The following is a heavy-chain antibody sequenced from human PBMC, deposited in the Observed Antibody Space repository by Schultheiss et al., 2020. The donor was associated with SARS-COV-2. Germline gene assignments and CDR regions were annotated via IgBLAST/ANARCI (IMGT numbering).Heavy chain of an antibody. Sequence: GGSLRLSCAASGFTFSSYGMHWVRQAPGKGLEWVAVISYDGSNKYYADSVKGRFTISRDNAKNSLYLQMNSLRAEDTAVYYCASDIGSEYSYGPPDYWGQGTLVTVSS. V-gene: IGHV3-33*05. CDR1: GFTFSSYG. CDR2: ISYDGSNK. CDR3: ASDIGSEYSYGPPDY. J-gene: IGHJ4*02. D-gene: IGHD5-18*01.